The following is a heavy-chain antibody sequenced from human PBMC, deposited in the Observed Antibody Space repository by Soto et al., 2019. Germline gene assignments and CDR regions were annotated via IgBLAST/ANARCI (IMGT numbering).Heavy chain of an antibody. CDR1: GYTFNSYY. CDR2: INPSGGST. D-gene: IGHD3-22*01. V-gene: IGHV1-46*02. Sequence: GASVKVSCKASGYTFNSYYIHWVRQAPGQGLEWMGIINPSGGSTSYAQKFQGRVTITRDTSASTAYMELSSLRSEDTAVYYCARGSGYYYWDDYWGQGTLVTVSS. CDR3: ARGSGYYYWDDY. J-gene: IGHJ4*02.